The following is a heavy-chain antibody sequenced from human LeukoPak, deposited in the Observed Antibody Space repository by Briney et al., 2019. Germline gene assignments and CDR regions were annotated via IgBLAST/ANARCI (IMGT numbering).Heavy chain of an antibody. V-gene: IGHV1-46*01. CDR2: IHPSGGST. Sequence: ASVKVSCKASGYTFTNYYMHWVRQAPGQGLEWMGIIHPSGGSTTSAQKFQGRVTMTRDTSTSTVYMELSSLRSDDTAVYYCARDRAVATIGGVDYWGQGTLVTVSS. J-gene: IGHJ4*02. D-gene: IGHD5-12*01. CDR1: GYTFTNYY. CDR3: ARDRAVATIGGVDY.